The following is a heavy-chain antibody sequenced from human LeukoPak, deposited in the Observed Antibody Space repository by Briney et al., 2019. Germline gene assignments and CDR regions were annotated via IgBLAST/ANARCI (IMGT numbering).Heavy chain of an antibody. V-gene: IGHV4-4*07. J-gene: IGHJ4*02. CDR3: ARDFGYGDYFFDD. Sequence: SETLSLTCTVSGGSISSYYWSWIRQPAGEGLEWIGRLHTSGSTHYNPSLKSRVTLSVDTSKNQSSLKLSSVTAADTAVYYCARDFGYGDYFFDDWGQGTLVTVSS. CDR1: GGSISSYY. D-gene: IGHD4-17*01. CDR2: LHTSGST.